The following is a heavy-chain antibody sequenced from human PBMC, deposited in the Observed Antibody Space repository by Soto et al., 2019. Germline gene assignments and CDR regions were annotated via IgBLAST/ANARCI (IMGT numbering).Heavy chain of an antibody. CDR3: ARVRVGSSFGYV. CDR1: GFSVSTYW. J-gene: IGHJ3*01. Sequence: VSLRLSYAASGFSVSTYWMNWVRQAPGKGLEWVANIKPDGSEKYYVDSVKGRFTVSRDNAKNSLYLQMSSLRAEDTAVYYCARVRVGSSFGYVWCPGTRVTVPS. CDR2: IKPDGSEK. D-gene: IGHD6-13*01. V-gene: IGHV3-7*01.